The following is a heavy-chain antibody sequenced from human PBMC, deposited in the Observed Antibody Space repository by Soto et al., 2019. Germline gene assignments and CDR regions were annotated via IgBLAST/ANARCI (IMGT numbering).Heavy chain of an antibody. CDR3: ARSYSSVRRSFDY. CDR1: GFTFSSYW. D-gene: IGHD6-25*01. J-gene: IGHJ4*02. V-gene: IGHV3-7*01. CDR2: IKQDGSEK. Sequence: GGSLRLSCAASGFTFSSYWMSWVRQAPGKGLEWVANIKQDGSEKYYVDSVKGRFTISRDNAKNSLYLQMNSLRAEDTAVYYCARSYSSVRRSFDYWGQGTLVTVSS.